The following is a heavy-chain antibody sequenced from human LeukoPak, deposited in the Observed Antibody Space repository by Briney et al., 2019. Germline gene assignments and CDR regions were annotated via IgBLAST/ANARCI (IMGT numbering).Heavy chain of an antibody. V-gene: IGHV1-2*02. CDR2: INPNSGGT. J-gene: IGHJ5*02. CDR1: GYTFTGYY. D-gene: IGHD2-15*01. Sequence: ASVKVSCKASGYTFTGYYMHWVRQAPGQGLEWMGWINPNSGGTNYAQKFQGRVTMTRDTSISTAYMELSRLRSDDTAVYYCAREPLGYCSGGCCYRYNWFDPWGQGTLVTVSS. CDR3: AREPLGYCSGGCCYRYNWFDP.